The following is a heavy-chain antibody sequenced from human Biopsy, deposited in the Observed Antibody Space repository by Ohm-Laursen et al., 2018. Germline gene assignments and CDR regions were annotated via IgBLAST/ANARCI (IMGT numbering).Heavy chain of an antibody. J-gene: IGHJ4*02. CDR1: GYTFSLYH. CDR3: ARDPYCSGGNCYSPLDH. Sequence: VASVKVSCNASGYTFSLYHIHWVRQAPGQGLEWMGWIDPDSGRTSFGQNFQGRVTMTSDTSTGTAYLELTRLRSDDTAVYYCARDPYCSGGNCYSPLDHWGQGTLVTVSA. V-gene: IGHV1-2*02. D-gene: IGHD2-15*01. CDR2: IDPDSGRT.